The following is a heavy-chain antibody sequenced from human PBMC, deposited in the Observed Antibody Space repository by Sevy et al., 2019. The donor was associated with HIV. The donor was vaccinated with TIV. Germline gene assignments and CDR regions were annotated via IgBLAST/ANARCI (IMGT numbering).Heavy chain of an antibody. D-gene: IGHD6-19*01. CDR2: IGYDGSNN. CDR1: GFTLSSYG. CDR3: ATLGIAVAGAFP. J-gene: IGHJ5*02. Sequence: GGSLRLSCAASGFTLSSYGMHWVRQAPGKGLEWVAFIGYDGSNNYYADSVEGRFTISRDNSKNTLYLQMNSLRAEDTAVYYCATLGIAVAGAFPWGQGTLVTVSS. V-gene: IGHV3-30*02.